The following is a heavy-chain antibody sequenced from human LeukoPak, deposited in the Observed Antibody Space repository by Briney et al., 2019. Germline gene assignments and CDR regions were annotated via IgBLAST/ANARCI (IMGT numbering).Heavy chain of an antibody. J-gene: IGHJ2*01. D-gene: IGHD6-19*01. CDR3: TTGQWYWYFDL. Sequence: GGSLRLSCAASGFTFSNAWMSWVRQAPGKGLEWVGRIKSKTDGGTTDYAAPVEDRFSISRDDSKNTMSLQMNSLETEDTAVYYCTTGQWYWYFDLWGRGTRVTVSS. CDR2: IKSKTDGGTT. V-gene: IGHV3-15*01. CDR1: GFTFSNAW.